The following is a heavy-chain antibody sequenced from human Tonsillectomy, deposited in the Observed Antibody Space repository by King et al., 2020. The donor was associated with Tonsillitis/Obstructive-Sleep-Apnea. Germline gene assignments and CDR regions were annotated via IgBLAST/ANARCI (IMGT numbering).Heavy chain of an antibody. Sequence: PLQESGPGLVKPSQTLSLTCTVSGGSISSGAYYWSWIRQHPGKGLEWIGYIYYSGSTYYNPSLKRRVTISVDTSKNQFSLNLTSVTAADTAVYYCAREDYFGSGSYGNWGQGTLVTVSS. J-gene: IGHJ4*02. D-gene: IGHD3-10*01. V-gene: IGHV4-31*03. CDR2: IYYSGST. CDR1: GGSISSGAYY. CDR3: AREDYFGSGSYGN.